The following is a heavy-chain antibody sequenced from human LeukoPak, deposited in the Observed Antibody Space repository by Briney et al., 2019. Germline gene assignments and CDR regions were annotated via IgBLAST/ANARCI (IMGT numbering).Heavy chain of an antibody. J-gene: IGHJ4*02. CDR1: GGSISSGGYS. CDR3: ARAVAGYFDY. D-gene: IGHD4-23*01. CDR2: IYHSGST. V-gene: IGHV4-30-2*01. Sequence: PSQTLSLTCAVSGGSISSGGYSWSWIRQPPGKGLEWIGYIYHSGSTYYNPSLKSRVTISVDRSKNQFSLKLSSVTAADAAVYYGARAVAGYFDYWGQGTLVTVSS.